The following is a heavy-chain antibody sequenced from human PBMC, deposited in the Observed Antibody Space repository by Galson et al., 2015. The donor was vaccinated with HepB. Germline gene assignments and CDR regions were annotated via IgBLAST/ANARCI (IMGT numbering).Heavy chain of an antibody. CDR1: GFTFSSYV. CDR3: TRAINNAFDV. CDR2: VTGNDGGT. J-gene: IGHJ4*02. Sequence: SLRLSCAASGFTFSSYVMSWVRQAPGKGLEWVSLVTGNDGGTYYADSVKGRFTISRGNSKNTLYLQMNSLRAEDTAVYYCTRAINNAFDVWGQGTLVTVSS. V-gene: IGHV3-23*01. D-gene: IGHD3-16*01.